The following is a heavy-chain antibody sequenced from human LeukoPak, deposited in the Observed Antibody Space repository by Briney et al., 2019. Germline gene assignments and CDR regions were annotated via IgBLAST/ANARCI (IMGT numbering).Heavy chain of an antibody. Sequence: PGGSLRLSCAASGFTFSSYGMHWVRQAPGKGQEWVAVIWYDGSNKYYADSVKGRFTISRDNSKNTLYLQMNSLRAEDTAVYYCARDYCSSTSCRRYYGMDVWGQGTTVTVSS. CDR2: IWYDGSNK. J-gene: IGHJ6*02. V-gene: IGHV3-33*01. D-gene: IGHD2-2*01. CDR3: ARDYCSSTSCRRYYGMDV. CDR1: GFTFSSYG.